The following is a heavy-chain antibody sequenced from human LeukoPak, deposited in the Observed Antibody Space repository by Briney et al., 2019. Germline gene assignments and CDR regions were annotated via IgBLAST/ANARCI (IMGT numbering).Heavy chain of an antibody. CDR2: IYSGGNT. CDR3: ARGGYSYGYTYFDY. V-gene: IGHV3-53*01. D-gene: IGHD5-18*01. Sequence: GGSLRLSCAASGFTVSSSYMSWVRQAPGKGLEWVSVIYSGGNTYYADSVKGRFTISRDNSKNTLYLQMNSLRAEDTAVYHCARGGYSYGYTYFDYWGQGTLVTVSS. J-gene: IGHJ4*02. CDR1: GFTVSSSY.